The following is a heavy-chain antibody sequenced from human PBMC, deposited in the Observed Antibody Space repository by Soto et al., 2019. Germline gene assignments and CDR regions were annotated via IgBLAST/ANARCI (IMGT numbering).Heavy chain of an antibody. CDR1: GYTFTRSG. CDR2: ISTHNGNT. Sequence: ASVKVSCKASGYTFTRSGISWVRQAPGQGLEWMGWISTHNGNTYYAQNFQGRVTMTSDTPTSTAYMELRSLRSDDTAFYYCVRDEISSAGLDPWGQGTLVTVSS. V-gene: IGHV1-18*01. CDR3: VRDEISSAGLDP. J-gene: IGHJ5*02.